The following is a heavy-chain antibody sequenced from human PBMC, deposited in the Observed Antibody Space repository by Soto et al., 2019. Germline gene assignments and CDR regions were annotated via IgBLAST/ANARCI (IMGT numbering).Heavy chain of an antibody. CDR1: GYTFTGYY. Sequence: ASVKVSCKASGYTFTGYYMHWVRQAPGQGLEWMGWINPNSGGTNYAQKFQGWVTMTRGTSISTAYMELSRLRSDDTAVYYCARAYSRDAFDIWGQGTMVTVSS. CDR2: INPNSGGT. CDR3: ARAYSRDAFDI. D-gene: IGHD6-13*01. V-gene: IGHV1-2*04. J-gene: IGHJ3*02.